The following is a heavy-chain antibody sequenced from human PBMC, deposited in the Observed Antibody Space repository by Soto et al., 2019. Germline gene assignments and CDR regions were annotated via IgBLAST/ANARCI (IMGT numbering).Heavy chain of an antibody. D-gene: IGHD2-2*01. J-gene: IGHJ6*02. CDR2: IIPIFGTA. CDR3: ARGLPGYCSSTSCSGDHYYYYGMDV. Sequence: SVKVSCKASGGTFSSYAISWVRQAPGQGLEWMGGIIPIFGTANYAQKFQGRVTITADESTSTAYMELSSLRSEDTAVYYCARGLPGYCSSTSCSGDHYYYYGMDVWGQGTTVTVSS. V-gene: IGHV1-69*13. CDR1: GGTFSSYA.